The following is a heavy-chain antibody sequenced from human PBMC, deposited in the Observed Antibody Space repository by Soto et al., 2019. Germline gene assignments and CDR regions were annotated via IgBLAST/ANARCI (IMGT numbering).Heavy chain of an antibody. Sequence: LRLSCAASGFTFSNYAMTWVRQAPGKGLEWVSSISGGGGTTYYADSVKGRFTISRDNSENTLYVQMNSLRAEDTAVYFCAKDREYSTDWYTGDCWGPGTLVTVSS. CDR2: ISGGGGTT. V-gene: IGHV3-23*01. J-gene: IGHJ4*02. CDR1: GFTFSNYA. CDR3: AKDREYSTDWYTGDC. D-gene: IGHD6-6*01.